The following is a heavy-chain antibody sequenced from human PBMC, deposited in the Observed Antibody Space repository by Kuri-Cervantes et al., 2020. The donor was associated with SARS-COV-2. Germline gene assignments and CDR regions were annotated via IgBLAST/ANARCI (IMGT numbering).Heavy chain of an antibody. V-gene: IGHV1-18*01. CDR1: GYTFTSYG. Sequence: ASVKVSCKASGYTFTSYGISWVRQAPGQGLEWMGWISAHNGNTNYAQKLQGRVTMTTDTSTSTAYMELRSLRSDDTAVYYCARESYGDYVCDYWGQGTLVTVSS. CDR3: ARESYGDYVCDY. J-gene: IGHJ4*02. CDR2: ISAHNGNT. D-gene: IGHD4-17*01.